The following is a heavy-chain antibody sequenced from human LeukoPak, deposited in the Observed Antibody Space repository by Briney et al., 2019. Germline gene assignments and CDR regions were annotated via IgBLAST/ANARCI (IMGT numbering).Heavy chain of an antibody. CDR1: GFTFSSYW. V-gene: IGHV3-7*01. Sequence: GGPLRLSCAVSGFTFSSYWMSWVRQAPGKGLEWVANIKQDESEKYFVDSVKGRFTISRDNAKNSLCLQMNSLRAEDTAVYYCSREPTYSYGSGSLDYWGQGTLVTGSS. D-gene: IGHD3-10*01. CDR3: SREPTYSYGSGSLDY. CDR2: IKQDESEK. J-gene: IGHJ4*02.